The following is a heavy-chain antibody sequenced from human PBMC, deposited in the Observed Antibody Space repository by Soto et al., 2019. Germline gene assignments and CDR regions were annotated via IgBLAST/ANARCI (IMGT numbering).Heavy chain of an antibody. CDR2: ISYDGSNK. Sequence: GGSLRLSCAASGFTFSSYAMHWVRQAPGKGLEWVAVISYDGSNKYYADSVKGRFTISRDNSKNTLYLQMNSLRAEDTAVYYCARDPNYYDSSDPPPTFDYWGQGTLVTVSS. D-gene: IGHD3-22*01. J-gene: IGHJ4*02. V-gene: IGHV3-30-3*01. CDR1: GFTFSSYA. CDR3: ARDPNYYDSSDPPPTFDY.